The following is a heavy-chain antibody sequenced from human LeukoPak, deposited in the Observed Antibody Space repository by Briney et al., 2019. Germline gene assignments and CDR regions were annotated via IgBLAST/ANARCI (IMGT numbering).Heavy chain of an antibody. V-gene: IGHV3-30*02. CDR2: IRYDGSNK. J-gene: IGHJ6*03. CDR3: AKDRVGARQSYYYYYYMDV. CDR1: GFTFSSYG. D-gene: IGHD1-26*01. Sequence: GRSLRLSCAASGFTFSSYGMHWVRQAPGKGLEWVAFIRYDGSNKYYADSVKGRFTISRDNSKNTLYLQMNSLRAEDTAVYYCAKDRVGARQSYYYYYYMDVWGKGTTVTISS.